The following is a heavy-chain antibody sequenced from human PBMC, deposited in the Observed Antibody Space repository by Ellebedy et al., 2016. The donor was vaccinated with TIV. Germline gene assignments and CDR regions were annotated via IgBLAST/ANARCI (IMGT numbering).Heavy chain of an antibody. CDR2: ISGSGGST. CDR1: GLTFSSYA. Sequence: GESLKISCAASGLTFSSYAMSWVRQAPVKGLEWVSVISGSGGSTYYADSVKGRFTISRANSKNTLYLQMNSLRAEDTAVYYCARDSEECSSTSCFYSYYGMDVWGHGTTVTVSS. V-gene: IGHV3-23*01. CDR3: ARDSEECSSTSCFYSYYGMDV. D-gene: IGHD2-2*01. J-gene: IGHJ6*02.